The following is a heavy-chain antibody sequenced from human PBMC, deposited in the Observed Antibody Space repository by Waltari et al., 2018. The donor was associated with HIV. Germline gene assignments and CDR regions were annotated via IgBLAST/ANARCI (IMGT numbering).Heavy chain of an antibody. J-gene: IGHJ5*02. D-gene: IGHD3-3*01. CDR1: GDTLSNYA. Sequence: VQLVQSGAEVKKPGSSVRVSCKASGDTLSNYAVSWVRQAPGQGLEWMGMIIPAIGIAMQTENFQGRVTINADKSTNSAYMELGGLRSEDTALYFCTLGRIDDIRSGRENLGGFDPWGPGTLVTVSS. V-gene: IGHV1-69*04. CDR2: IIPAIGIA. CDR3: TLGRIDDIRSGRENLGGFDP.